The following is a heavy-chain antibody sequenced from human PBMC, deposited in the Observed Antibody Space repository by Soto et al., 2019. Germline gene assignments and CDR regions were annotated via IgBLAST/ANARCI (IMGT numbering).Heavy chain of an antibody. CDR3: ARATAMAPFDY. Sequence: PSETLSLTCGVSGGTISNSNWWSWVRQPPGKGLEWIGEIYHSGSTNYKSSLKSRVTISVDKSKNQFSLKLSSVTAADTAVYYCARATAMAPFDYWGQGTLVTVSS. D-gene: IGHD5-18*01. V-gene: IGHV4-4*02. CDR2: IYHSGST. CDR1: GGTISNSNW. J-gene: IGHJ4*02.